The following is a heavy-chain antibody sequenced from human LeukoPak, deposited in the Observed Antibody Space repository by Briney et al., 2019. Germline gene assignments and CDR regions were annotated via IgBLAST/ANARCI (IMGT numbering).Heavy chain of an antibody. D-gene: IGHD6-13*01. Sequence: ASVKVSRKASGYTFTGYYVHWVRQAPGQGLEWMGWINPNSGGAKYAQKFQGRVTMTRDTSISTAYLEVSRLTSDDTAVYYCARELDITAAGTDYWGQGTLVTVSS. V-gene: IGHV1-2*02. J-gene: IGHJ4*02. CDR2: INPNSGGA. CDR3: ARELDITAAGTDY. CDR1: GYTFTGYY.